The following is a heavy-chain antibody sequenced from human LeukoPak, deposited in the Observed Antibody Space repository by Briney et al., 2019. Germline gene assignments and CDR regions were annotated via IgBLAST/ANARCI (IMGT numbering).Heavy chain of an antibody. CDR1: GYSFTSYW. D-gene: IGHD3-9*01. Sequence: GESLKISCKGSGYSFTSYWIGWVRQMPGKGLEWMGIIYPGDSDTRYSPSFQGQVTISADKSISTAYLQWSSLKASDTAMYYCARLNYDILTGYYEATGYFDYWGQGTLVTVSS. CDR3: ARLNYDILTGYYEATGYFDY. V-gene: IGHV5-51*01. J-gene: IGHJ4*02. CDR2: IYPGDSDT.